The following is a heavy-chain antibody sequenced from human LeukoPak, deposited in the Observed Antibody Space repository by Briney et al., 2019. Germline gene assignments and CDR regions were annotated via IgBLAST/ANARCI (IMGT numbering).Heavy chain of an antibody. CDR3: ARDDIAARGLGSRY. D-gene: IGHD6-25*01. Sequence: PGGSLRLSCAASGFTFSSYWMSWVRQAPGKGLEWVANIKQDGSEKYYVDSVKGRFTISRDNAKNSLYLQMNSLRAEDTAVYYCARDDIAARGLGSRYWGQGTLVTVSS. CDR2: IKQDGSEK. J-gene: IGHJ4*02. V-gene: IGHV3-7*01. CDR1: GFTFSSYW.